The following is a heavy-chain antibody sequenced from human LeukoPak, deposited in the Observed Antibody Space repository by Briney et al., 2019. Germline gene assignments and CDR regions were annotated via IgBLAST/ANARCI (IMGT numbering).Heavy chain of an antibody. D-gene: IGHD6-13*01. J-gene: IGHJ6*02. CDR3: AKDEWVAAAGTALTWYYYGMDI. CDR2: IRYDGSNK. V-gene: IGHV3-30*02. CDR1: GFTFSSYG. Sequence: GGSLRLSCAASGFTFSSYGMHWVRQAPGKGLEWVAFIRYDGSNKYYADSVKGRFTISRDNSKNTLYLQMNSLRAEDTAVYYCAKDEWVAAAGTALTWYYYGMDIWGQGTTVTVSS.